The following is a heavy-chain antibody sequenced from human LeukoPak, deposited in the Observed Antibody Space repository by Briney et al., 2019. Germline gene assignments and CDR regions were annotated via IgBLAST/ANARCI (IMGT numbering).Heavy chain of an antibody. CDR3: ARGGTRQARARDCSSPSCYGYYYMDV. CDR2: INPNSGGT. D-gene: IGHD2-2*01. J-gene: IGHJ6*03. Sequence: ASVKVSCKASGYTFTSYGISWVRQAPGQGLEWMGWINPNSGGTDYAQNFQGRVTMTRDTSITTAYMGLSRLRFDDTAVYYCARGGTRQARARDCSSPSCYGYYYMDVWGKGTTVTISS. V-gene: IGHV1-2*02. CDR1: GYTFTSYG.